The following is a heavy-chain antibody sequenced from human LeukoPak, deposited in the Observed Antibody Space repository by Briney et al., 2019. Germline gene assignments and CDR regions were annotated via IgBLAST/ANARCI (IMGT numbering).Heavy chain of an antibody. J-gene: IGHJ3*02. CDR2: IIPIFGTA. CDR3: ARDYSGSYWVAFDI. D-gene: IGHD1-26*01. Sequence: GASVKVSCKASGGTFSSYAISWVRQAPGQGLEWMGGIIPIFGTANYAQKFQGRVTITADESTSTAYMELSSLRSEDTAVYYCARDYSGSYWVAFDIWGQGTMVTVSS. V-gene: IGHV1-69*13. CDR1: GGTFSSYA.